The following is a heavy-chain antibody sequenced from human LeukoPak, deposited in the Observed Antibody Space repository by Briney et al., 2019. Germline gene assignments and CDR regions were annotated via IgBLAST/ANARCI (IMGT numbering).Heavy chain of an antibody. Sequence: GGSLRLSCAASGFTFSDHWMAWVRQAPGKGLEWVANINEDGATKNYVDSVKGRFTISRDNSRNSLSLQMNSLRAEDTALYYCAKTGYSSGWYRIWDYWGQGTLVTVSS. J-gene: IGHJ4*02. V-gene: IGHV3-7*03. D-gene: IGHD6-19*01. CDR3: AKTGYSSGWYRIWDY. CDR1: GFTFSDHW. CDR2: INEDGATK.